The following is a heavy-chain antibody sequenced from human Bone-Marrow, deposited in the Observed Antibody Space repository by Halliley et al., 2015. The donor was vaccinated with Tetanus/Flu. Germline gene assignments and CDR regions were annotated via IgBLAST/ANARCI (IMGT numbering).Heavy chain of an antibody. V-gene: IGHV3-53*01. CDR2: IYSGGST. D-gene: IGHD2-15*01. Sequence: LEWVSLIYSGGSTYYADSVGGRFSVSRDNSKNTLNLQMNSLRAEDTAFYYCARVRFSNGTCYSSYWGQGTLVTVSS. CDR3: ARVRFSNGTCYSSY. J-gene: IGHJ4*02.